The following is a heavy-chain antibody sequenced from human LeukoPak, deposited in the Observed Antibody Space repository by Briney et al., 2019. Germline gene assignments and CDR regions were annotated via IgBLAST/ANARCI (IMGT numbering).Heavy chain of an antibody. J-gene: IGHJ4*02. CDR2: INPNSGVT. CDR1: GYTFTGYY. CDR3: ARDVSRSRDY. D-gene: IGHD2-8*01. Sequence: ASVKVSRKASGYTFTGYYVHWVRQAPGQGLEWMGWINPNSGVTNYAQKFQGRVTLTRDTSINTAYMELSRLNSADTAFYYCARDVSRSRDYWGQGTLVTVSS. V-gene: IGHV1-2*02.